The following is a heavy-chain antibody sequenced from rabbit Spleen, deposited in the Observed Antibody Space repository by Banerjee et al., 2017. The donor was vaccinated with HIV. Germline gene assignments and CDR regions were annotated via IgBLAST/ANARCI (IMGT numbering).Heavy chain of an antibody. CDR2: IAGSSGST. CDR1: GFSFSSSDY. V-gene: IGHV1S45*01. J-gene: IGHJ4*01. Sequence: QEQLEESGGDLVKPEGSLTLTCTASGFSFSSSDYMCWVRQAPGKGLEWISCIAGSSGSTYYASWAKGRFTISKTSSTTVDLKMTSLTAADTATYFCGKGGGYYVSDLWGPGTLVTVS. D-gene: IGHD1-1*01. CDR3: GKGGGYYVSDL.